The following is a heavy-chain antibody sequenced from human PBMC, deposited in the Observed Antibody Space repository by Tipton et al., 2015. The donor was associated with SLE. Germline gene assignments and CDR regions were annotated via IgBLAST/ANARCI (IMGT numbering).Heavy chain of an antibody. D-gene: IGHD6-6*01. CDR2: IYYSGST. CDR1: GGSISSHY. CDR3: ARDHPIAANMDV. Sequence: TLSLTCTVSGGSISSHYWSWIRQSPGKGLEWIAYIYYSGSTTYNPSLKSRVTISVDTSRNQVSLTLSSVTAADTAVYYCARDHPIAANMDVWGQGTTVTVPS. V-gene: IGHV4-59*11. J-gene: IGHJ6*02.